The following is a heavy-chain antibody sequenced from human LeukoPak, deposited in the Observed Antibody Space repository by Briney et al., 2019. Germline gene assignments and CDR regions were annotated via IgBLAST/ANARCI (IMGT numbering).Heavy chain of an antibody. J-gene: IGHJ4*02. V-gene: IGHV4-34*01. CDR3: ARGDYDYVWGSYRYTRIYYFDY. CDR2: INHSGST. D-gene: IGHD3-16*02. CDR1: GGSFSGYY. Sequence: SETLSLTCAVYGGSFSGYYWSWIRQPPGKGLEWIGEINHSGSTNYNPSLKSRVTISVDTPKNQFSLKLSSVTAADTAVYYCARGDYDYVWGSYRYTRIYYFDYWGQGTLVTVSS.